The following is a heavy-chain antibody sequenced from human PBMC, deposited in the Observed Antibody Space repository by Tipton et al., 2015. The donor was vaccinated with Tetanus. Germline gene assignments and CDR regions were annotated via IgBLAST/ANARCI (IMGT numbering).Heavy chain of an antibody. D-gene: IGHD3-10*01. V-gene: IGHV4-59*08. CDR2: IYYSGST. CDR3: ARATMVRGVLYMDV. CDR1: GFTVSSNY. Sequence: QVQLVQSGGGLIQPGGSLRLSCAVSGFTVSSNYMSWVRQAPGKGLEWIGYIYYSGSTNYNPSLKSRVTISVDTSKNQFSLKLSSVTAADTAVYYCARATMVRGVLYMDVWGQGTTVTVSS. J-gene: IGHJ6*02.